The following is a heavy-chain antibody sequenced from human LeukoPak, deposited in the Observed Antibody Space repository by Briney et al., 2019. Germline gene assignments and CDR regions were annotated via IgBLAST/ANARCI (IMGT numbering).Heavy chain of an antibody. CDR3: AKDNLISTGYSSSWYGWYFDY. J-gene: IGHJ4*02. V-gene: IGHV3-9*01. CDR1: GFTFDDYA. Sequence: PGRSLRLSCAAAGFTFDDYAMHWVRQAPGKGLEWVSGISWNSGSIGYADSVKGRFTISSDNAKNSLYLQMNSLRAEDTALYYCAKDNLISTGYSSSWYGWYFDYWGQGTLDTVSS. D-gene: IGHD6-13*01. CDR2: ISWNSGSI.